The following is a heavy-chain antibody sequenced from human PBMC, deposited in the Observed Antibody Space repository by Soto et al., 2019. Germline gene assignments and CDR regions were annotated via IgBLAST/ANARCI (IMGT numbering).Heavy chain of an antibody. D-gene: IGHD2-8*01. V-gene: IGHV3-48*01. CDR2: ISSSSSTI. Sequence: GESLKISCAASGFTFSSYSMNWVRQAPGKGLEWVSYISSSSSTIYYADSVKGRFTISRDNAKNSLYLQMNSLRAEDTAVYYCARAPTYCTNGVCYTVGFDYWGQGTLVTVSS. J-gene: IGHJ4*02. CDR1: GFTFSSYS. CDR3: ARAPTYCTNGVCYTVGFDY.